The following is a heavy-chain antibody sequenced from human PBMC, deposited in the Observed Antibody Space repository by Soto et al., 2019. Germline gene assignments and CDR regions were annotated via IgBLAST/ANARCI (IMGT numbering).Heavy chain of an antibody. J-gene: IGHJ4*02. V-gene: IGHV3-21*01. Sequence: GCSLRLSCAASVFTFISYSMNWVRQAPGKGLEWVSSISSSSSYIYYADSVKGRFTISRDNAKNSLYLQMNSLRAEDTAVYYCASSTTGDCGDCPTGRFDYWGQGTLVTVSS. D-gene: IGHD2-21*02. CDR3: ASSTTGDCGDCPTGRFDY. CDR2: ISSSSSYI. CDR1: VFTFISYS.